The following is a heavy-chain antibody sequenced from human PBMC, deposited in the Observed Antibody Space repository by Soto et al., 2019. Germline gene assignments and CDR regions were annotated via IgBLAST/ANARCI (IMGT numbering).Heavy chain of an antibody. Sequence: SETLSLTCAVYGGSFSGYYWSWIRQPPGKGLEWIGEINHSGSTNYNPSLKSRVTISVDTSKNQFSLKLSSVTAADTAVYYCARGYNDILTGYPNLCYFDYWGQGTLVTVSS. CDR1: GGSFSGYY. J-gene: IGHJ4*02. CDR2: INHSGST. V-gene: IGHV4-34*01. D-gene: IGHD3-9*01. CDR3: ARGYNDILTGYPNLCYFDY.